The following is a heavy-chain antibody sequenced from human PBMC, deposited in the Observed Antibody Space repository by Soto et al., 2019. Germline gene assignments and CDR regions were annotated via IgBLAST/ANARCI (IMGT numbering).Heavy chain of an antibody. CDR1: GGSISSYY. V-gene: IGHV4-59*01. J-gene: IGHJ3*02. CDR3: ARDRRSSYDFWSGYYYAFDI. CDR2: IYYSGST. Sequence: PSETLSLTCTVSGGSISSYYWSWIRQPPGKGLEWIGYIYYSGSTNYNPSLKSRVTISVDTSKNQFSLKLSSVTAADTAVYYCARDRRSSYDFWSGYYYAFDIWGQGTMVTVSS. D-gene: IGHD3-3*01.